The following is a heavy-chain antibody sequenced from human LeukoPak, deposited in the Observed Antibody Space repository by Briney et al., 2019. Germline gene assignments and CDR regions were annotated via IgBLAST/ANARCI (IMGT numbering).Heavy chain of an antibody. V-gene: IGHV4-39*01. CDR2: IFYSGNT. Sequence: SETLSLTCTVSGGSIGGSSRYWGWVRQPPGKGLEWIVSIFYSGNTYYNPSLKSRVTISVDTSKNQFSLKLSSVTAADTAVYYCATYLRTTGTYYFDYWGQGTLVTVSS. D-gene: IGHD1-1*01. CDR1: GGSIGGSSRY. J-gene: IGHJ4*02. CDR3: ATYLRTTGTYYFDY.